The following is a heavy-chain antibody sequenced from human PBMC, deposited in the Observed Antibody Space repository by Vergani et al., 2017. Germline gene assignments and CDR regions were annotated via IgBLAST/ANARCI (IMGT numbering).Heavy chain of an antibody. CDR1: GFTFSRYS. CDR2: ISYDGSNK. V-gene: IGHV3-30-3*01. J-gene: IGHJ6*03. Sequence: QVQLVESGGGVVQPGRSLRLSCAASGFTFSRYSMHWVRQAPGKGLEWVAIISYDGSNKDYADSVKGRFTISRDNSKNTLYLQMNSLRAEDTAVYSCARDRGDWRYSRYFYNYYMDVWGKGTTVTVSS. D-gene: IGHD2-8*02. CDR3: ARDRGDWRYSRYFYNYYMDV.